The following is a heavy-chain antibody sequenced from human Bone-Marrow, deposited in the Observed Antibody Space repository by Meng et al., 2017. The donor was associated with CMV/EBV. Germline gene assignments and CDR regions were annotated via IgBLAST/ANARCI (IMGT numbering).Heavy chain of an antibody. V-gene: IGHV3-66*02. D-gene: IGHD5-18*01. CDR3: AKSSPGIQLWSPVDY. CDR1: GFTVSSNY. Sequence: GRSLRLSCAASGFTVSSNYMSWVRQAPGKGLEWVSVIYSGGSTYYADSVKGRFTISRDTSKNTLYLQMNSLRAEDTAVYYCAKSSPGIQLWSPVDYWGQGTLVTVSS. CDR2: IYSGGST. J-gene: IGHJ4*02.